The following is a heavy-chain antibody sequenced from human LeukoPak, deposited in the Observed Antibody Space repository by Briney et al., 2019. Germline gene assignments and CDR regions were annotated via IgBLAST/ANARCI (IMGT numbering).Heavy chain of an antibody. CDR1: GGSISSYY. D-gene: IGHD6-19*01. Sequence: PSETLSFTCTVSGGSISSYYWSWIRQPPGKGLEWIGYIYYSGSTNYNPSLKSRVTISVDTSKNQFSLKLSSVTAADTAVYYCARDRSSRYSSGWYDYWGQGTLVTVSS. CDR3: ARDRSSRYSSGWYDY. V-gene: IGHV4-59*01. CDR2: IYYSGST. J-gene: IGHJ4*02.